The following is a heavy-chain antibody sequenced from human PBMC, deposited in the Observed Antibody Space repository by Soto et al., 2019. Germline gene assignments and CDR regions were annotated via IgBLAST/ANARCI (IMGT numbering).Heavy chain of an antibody. CDR2: ISGSGGST. Sequence: PGGSLRLSCAASGFTFSSYAMSWVRQAPGKGLEWVSAISGSGGSTYYADSVKGRFTISRDNSKNTLYLQMNSLRAEDTAVYYCAKDNVEPLLPYGTGYYYGMDVWGQGTTVTVSS. CDR3: AKDNVEPLLPYGTGYYYGMDV. J-gene: IGHJ6*02. V-gene: IGHV3-23*01. CDR1: GFTFSSYA. D-gene: IGHD2-15*01.